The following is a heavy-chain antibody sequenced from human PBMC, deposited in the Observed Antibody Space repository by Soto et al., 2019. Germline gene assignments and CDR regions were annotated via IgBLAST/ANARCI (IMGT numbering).Heavy chain of an antibody. Sequence: SETLSLTCTVSGGSISSYYWSWIRQPAGKGLEWIGRIYTSGSTNYNPSLKSRVTMSADTSKNQFSLKLSSVTAADTAVYYCASVRMTQYLPDYWGQGTLVTVSS. CDR1: GGSISSYY. CDR3: ASVRMTQYLPDY. V-gene: IGHV4-4*07. D-gene: IGHD2-15*01. J-gene: IGHJ4*02. CDR2: IYTSGST.